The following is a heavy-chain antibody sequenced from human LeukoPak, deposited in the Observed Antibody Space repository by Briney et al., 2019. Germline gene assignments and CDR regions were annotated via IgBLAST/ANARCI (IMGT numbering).Heavy chain of an antibody. CDR3: TRGFRVAARPPGY. V-gene: IGHV1-69*02. Sequence: SVKLSFKASGGSLTSYIITWERQATGQGLEWMGRIIPVLDVSNFAQKSEGRFTITADKSTNTAHMELRRLESGDTAVYYCTRGFRVAARPPGYWGQGTLVTVSS. J-gene: IGHJ4*02. CDR1: GGSLTSYI. D-gene: IGHD6-6*01. CDR2: IIPVLDVS.